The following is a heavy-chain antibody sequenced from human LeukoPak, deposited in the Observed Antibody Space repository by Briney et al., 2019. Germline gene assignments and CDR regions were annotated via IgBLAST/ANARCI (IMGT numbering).Heavy chain of an antibody. CDR1: GDSVSSNSAA. D-gene: IGHD2-2*01. J-gene: IGHJ5*02. Sequence: SQTLSLTCAISGDSVSSNSAAWNWIRQSPSRGLEWLGRTYYRSKWYNDYAVSVKSRITINPDTSKNQFSLQLNSVTPEDTAVYYCARGVWAPAAMRGKSFDPWGQGTLVTVSS. CDR2: TYYRSKWYN. CDR3: ARGVWAPAAMRGKSFDP. V-gene: IGHV6-1*01.